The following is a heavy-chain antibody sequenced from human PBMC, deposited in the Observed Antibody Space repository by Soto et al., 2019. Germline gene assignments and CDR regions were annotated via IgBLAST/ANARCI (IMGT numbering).Heavy chain of an antibody. J-gene: IGHJ6*04. V-gene: IGHV3-30-3*01. CDR3: GRGWYYSGRAV. D-gene: IGHD2-15*01. CDR2: ISYDGSNK. CDR1: GFTFSSYA. Sequence: QVQLVESGGGVVQPGRSLRLSCAASGFTFSSYAMHWVRQAPGKGLEWVAVISYDGSNKYYADSVKGRFTISRDNSKKPLNLKLTGLEAGDTVLYSCGRGWYYSGRAVGAKGT.